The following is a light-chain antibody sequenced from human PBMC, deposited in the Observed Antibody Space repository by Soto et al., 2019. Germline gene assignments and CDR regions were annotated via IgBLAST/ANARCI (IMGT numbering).Light chain of an antibody. CDR2: DAS. Sequence: EVVLTQSPGTLSLSPGERATLSCRASQSVSSSYLAWYQQKPGQAPRLLIHDASTRATSIPDRFRGSGSVTDFTLTISRLEPEDFAVYYCQHFGNSLYTVGQGTKLEIK. CDR1: QSVSSSY. V-gene: IGKV3-20*01. CDR3: QHFGNSLYT. J-gene: IGKJ2*01.